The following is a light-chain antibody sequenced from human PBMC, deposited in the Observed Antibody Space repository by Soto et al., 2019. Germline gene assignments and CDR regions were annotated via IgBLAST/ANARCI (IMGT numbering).Light chain of an antibody. CDR1: QTVSRSY. CDR2: GAS. V-gene: IGKV3-20*01. J-gene: IGKJ5*01. Sequence: EIVLTQSPGALSLSPGERATLSCRASQTVSRSYLAWYHQKPGQAPRLLIYGASTRATGIPDRFSGSGFGTDFTLTISRLEPEDSAVYYCQQHDNLPITFGQGTRLEIK. CDR3: QQHDNLPIT.